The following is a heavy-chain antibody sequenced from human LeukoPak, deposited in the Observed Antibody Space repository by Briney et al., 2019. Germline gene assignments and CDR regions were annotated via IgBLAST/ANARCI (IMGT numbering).Heavy chain of an antibody. V-gene: IGHV1-2*02. J-gene: IGHJ4*02. CDR1: GYTFTGYY. CDR2: INPNSGGT. D-gene: IGHD3-10*01. CDR3: AKAGEITMVRGVITPKAFDY. Sequence: ASVKVSCKASGYTFTGYYMHWVRQAPGQGLEWMGWINPNSGGTNYAQKFQGRVTMTRDTSISTAYMELSRLRSDDTAVYYCAKAGEITMVRGVITPKAFDYWGQGTLVTVSS.